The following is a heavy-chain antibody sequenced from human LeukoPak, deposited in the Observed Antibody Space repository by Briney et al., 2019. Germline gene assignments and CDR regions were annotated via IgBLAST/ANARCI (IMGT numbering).Heavy chain of an antibody. Sequence: PGGSLRLSCAASGFTFSSYEMNWVRQAPGKGLEWVSYISSSGSTIYYADSVKGRFTISRDNAKNSLYLQMNSLRAEDTAVYYCARGGEYYDYVWGSYRSLCYFDYWGQGTLVTVSS. CDR3: ARGGEYYDYVWGSYRSLCYFDY. D-gene: IGHD3-16*02. J-gene: IGHJ4*02. V-gene: IGHV3-48*03. CDR1: GFTFSSYE. CDR2: ISSSGSTI.